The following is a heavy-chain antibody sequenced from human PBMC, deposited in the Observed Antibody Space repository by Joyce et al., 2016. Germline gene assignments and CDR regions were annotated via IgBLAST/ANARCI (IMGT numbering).Heavy chain of an antibody. CDR1: GGSFRGYY. Sequence: QVQLHQWGAGLLKPSETLSLTCAVYGGSFRGYYWTWIRQSPGKGLEWLGEVNHGGNTIDNPSLKSRVSVSIDTSKNHVSLNLTSVTAADTAVYFCARGHRLGSNGASWFDPWGQGTLVIVSS. CDR2: VNHGGNT. V-gene: IGHV4-34*01. J-gene: IGHJ5*02. CDR3: ARGHRLGSNGASWFDP. D-gene: IGHD3-16*01.